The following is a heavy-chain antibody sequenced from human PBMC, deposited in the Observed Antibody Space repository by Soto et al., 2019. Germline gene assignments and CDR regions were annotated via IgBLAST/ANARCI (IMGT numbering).Heavy chain of an antibody. V-gene: IGHV1-58*02. CDR2: IVVGSGNT. CDR1: GFTFTSSA. CDR3: AADLVTMVRGDYTGYYYYGMDV. Sequence: QMQLVQSGPEVKKPGTSVKVSCKASGFTFTSSAMQWVRQARGQRLEWRGWIVVGSGNTNYAQKFQERVTITRDMSTSTAYMELSSLRSEDTAVYYCAADLVTMVRGDYTGYYYYGMDVWGQGTTVTVSS. J-gene: IGHJ6*02. D-gene: IGHD3-10*01.